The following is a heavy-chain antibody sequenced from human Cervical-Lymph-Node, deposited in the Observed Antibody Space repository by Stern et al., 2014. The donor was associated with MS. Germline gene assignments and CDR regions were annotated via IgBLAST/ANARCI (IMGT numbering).Heavy chain of an antibody. CDR3: ARPIGDCTNGVCYNEFDY. CDR2: INTGDGNT. CDR1: GYSFTYYN. J-gene: IGHJ4*02. D-gene: IGHD2-8*01. Sequence: VQLVESGAEVKTPGASVKVSCKASGYSFTYYNIHLVRQAPGHMLEWMGWINTGDGNTKYSQKFQGRVTISRDTSATTAYLELSSLRSEDTAVYYCARPIGDCTNGVCYNEFDYWGQGTLVVVSS. V-gene: IGHV1-3*04.